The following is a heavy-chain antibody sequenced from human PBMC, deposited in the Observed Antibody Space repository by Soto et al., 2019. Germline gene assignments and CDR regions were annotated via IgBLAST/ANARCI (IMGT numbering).Heavy chain of an antibody. CDR1: GFSFDDYA. D-gene: IGHD3-22*01. J-gene: IGHJ4*02. V-gene: IGHV3-9*01. Sequence: EVQLVESGGGLVQPGRSLRLSCAASGFSFDDYAMHWVRHAPGKGLEWVSGISWNSGSLAYVDSVKGRFTVSRDNATGSVDLQMDSLRAEDTALYYCAKAREPYYYDTSGTFDYCCQGTLGTVSS. CDR3: AKAREPYYYDTSGTFDY. CDR2: ISWNSGSL.